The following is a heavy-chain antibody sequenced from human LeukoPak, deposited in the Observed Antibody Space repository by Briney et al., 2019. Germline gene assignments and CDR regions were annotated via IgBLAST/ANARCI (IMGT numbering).Heavy chain of an antibody. V-gene: IGHV1-69*05. D-gene: IGHD6-6*01. CDR1: GGTLSSYA. J-gene: IGHJ6*03. CDR2: IIPIFGTA. CDR3: AFSMAAFYYYYYYMDV. Sequence: SVKVSCKASGGTLSSYAISWVRQAPGQGLEWMGGIIPIFGTANYAQKFQGRVTITTDESTSTAYMELSSLRSEDTAVYYCAFSMAAFYYYYYYMDVWGKGTTVTVSS.